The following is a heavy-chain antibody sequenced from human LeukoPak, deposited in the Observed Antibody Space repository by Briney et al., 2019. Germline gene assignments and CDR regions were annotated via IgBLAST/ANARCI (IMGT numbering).Heavy chain of an antibody. CDR2: ISSSSSYI. D-gene: IGHD6-13*01. CDR1: GFTFSSYS. CDR3: ARVEEAAAFNP. J-gene: IGHJ4*02. V-gene: IGHV3-21*01. Sequence: GGSLRLSCAASGFTFSSYSMNWVRQAPGKGLEWVSSISSSSSYIYYADSVKGRFTISRDNAKNSLYLQMNSLRAEDTAVYYCARVEEAAAFNPWGQGTLVTVSS.